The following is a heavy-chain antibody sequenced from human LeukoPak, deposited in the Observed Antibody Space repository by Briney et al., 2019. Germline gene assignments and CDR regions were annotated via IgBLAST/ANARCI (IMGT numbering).Heavy chain of an antibody. D-gene: IGHD2-15*01. J-gene: IGHJ6*03. V-gene: IGHV1-8*03. CDR1: GYTFTSYD. CDR2: MNPNSGNT. CDR3: ARGHVVVVAAPYYYYYMDV. Sequence: GASVRVSCKASGYTFTSYDINGVRQATGQGLEWMGWMNPNSGNTGYAQKFQGRVTITRNTSISTAYIELSRLRSEDTAVYYCARGHVVVVAAPYYYYYMDVWGKGTTVTVSS.